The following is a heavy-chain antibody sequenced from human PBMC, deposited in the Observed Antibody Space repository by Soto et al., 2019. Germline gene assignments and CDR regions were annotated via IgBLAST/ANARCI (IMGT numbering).Heavy chain of an antibody. D-gene: IGHD1-1*01. CDR1: GYTFTGYY. CDR2: INPNSGGT. V-gene: IGHV1-2*02. Sequence: ASVKVSCKASGYTFTGYYLHWVRQAPGQGLEWMGWINPNSGGTNYAQKFRGRVTMTRDTSISTAYMELSRLRSDDTAVYYCARGRTGTTSYFDYWGQGNLVTVS. CDR3: ARGRTGTTSYFDY. J-gene: IGHJ4*02.